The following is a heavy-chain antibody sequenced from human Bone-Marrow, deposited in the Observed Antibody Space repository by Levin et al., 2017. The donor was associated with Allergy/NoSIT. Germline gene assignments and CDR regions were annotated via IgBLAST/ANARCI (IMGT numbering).Heavy chain of an antibody. D-gene: IGHD6-13*01. CDR2: IWYDGDTK. V-gene: IGHV3-33*01. CDR3: ARWGAAAGSDDALDI. J-gene: IGHJ3*02. CDR1: GYPFSGYG. Sequence: LSLTCAASGYPFSGYGMHWVRQAPGKGLEWVAVIWYDGDTKYYADSVKGRFTISRDNSKNILYLQMDSLRAEDTAVYYCARWGAAAGSDDALDIWGQGTMVSVSS.